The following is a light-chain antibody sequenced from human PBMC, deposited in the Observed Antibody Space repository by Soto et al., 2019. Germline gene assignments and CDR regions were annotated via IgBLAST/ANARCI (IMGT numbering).Light chain of an antibody. CDR1: QTIKSN. CDR2: GAS. Sequence: VMTQSPATLSVSPGERATLSCRASQTIKSNLAWYQQKSGQPPRLLIYGASIRATGIPVRFSCSGSGTEFTLTISRLQSEDSALYYCQQYNNWPLFTFGQGTKLEIK. V-gene: IGKV3-15*01. CDR3: QQYNNWPLFT. J-gene: IGKJ2*01.